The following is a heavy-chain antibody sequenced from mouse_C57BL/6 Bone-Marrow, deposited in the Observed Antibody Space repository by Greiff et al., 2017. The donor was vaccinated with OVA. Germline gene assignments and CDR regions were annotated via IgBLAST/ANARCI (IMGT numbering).Heavy chain of an antibody. CDR3: SRINYWYFDV. CDR1: GFTFSDYG. V-gene: IGHV5-17*01. J-gene: IGHJ1*03. Sequence: DVMLVESGGGLVKPGGSLKLSCAASGFTFSDYGMHWVRQAPEKGLEWVAYISSGSSPIYYADTVKGRFTISRDNAKNTLFLQMTSLRSEDTAMYYCSRINYWYFDVWGTGTTVTVSS. CDR2: ISSGSSPI.